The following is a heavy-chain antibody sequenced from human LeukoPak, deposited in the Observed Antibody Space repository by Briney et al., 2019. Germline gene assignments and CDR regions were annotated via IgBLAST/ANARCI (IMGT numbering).Heavy chain of an antibody. CDR1: GGSFSGYY. Sequence: SETLSLTCAVYGGSFSGYYWSWIRQPPGKGLEWIGEINHSGSTNYNPSLKSRVTIAVDTSKNQFSLKLSSVTAADTAVYYCASLGYCSSTSCYRYYYYMDVWGKGTTVTVSS. CDR2: INHSGST. V-gene: IGHV4-34*01. D-gene: IGHD2-2*03. J-gene: IGHJ6*03. CDR3: ASLGYCSSTSCYRYYYYMDV.